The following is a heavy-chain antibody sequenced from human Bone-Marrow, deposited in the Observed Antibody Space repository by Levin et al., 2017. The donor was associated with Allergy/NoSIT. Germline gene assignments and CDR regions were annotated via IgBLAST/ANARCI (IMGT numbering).Heavy chain of an antibody. D-gene: IGHD1-26*01. CDR2: INPNSGGT. V-gene: IGHV1-2*02. CDR1: GYTFTGYY. Sequence: EASVKVSCKASGYTFTGYYMHWVRQAPGQGLEWMGWINPNSGGTNYAQKFQGRVTMTRDTSISTAYMELSRLRSDDTAVYYCARGGWELRSRHDYWGQGTLVTVSS. J-gene: IGHJ4*02. CDR3: ARGGWELRSRHDY.